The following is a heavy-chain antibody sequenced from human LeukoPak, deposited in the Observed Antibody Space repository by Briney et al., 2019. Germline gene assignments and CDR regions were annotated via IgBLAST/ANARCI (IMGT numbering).Heavy chain of an antibody. CDR1: GGSFSTLY. CDR2: INHTGST. CDR3: AHGRWPTGLGALHI. V-gene: IGHV4-34*01. J-gene: IGHJ3*02. Sequence: SETLSLTCAVYGGSFSTLYWTWIRQPPGKRREWIGEINHTGSTNYSPSLKSRLTISLDTSKNQLYLELNSVTAANTAIYYCAHGRWPTGLGALHIWGQGTMVTVSP. D-gene: IGHD1-1*01.